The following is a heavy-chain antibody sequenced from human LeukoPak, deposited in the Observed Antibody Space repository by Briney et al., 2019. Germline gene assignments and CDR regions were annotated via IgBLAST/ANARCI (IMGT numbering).Heavy chain of an antibody. D-gene: IGHD2-2*02. V-gene: IGHV3-48*04. CDR1: GFTFSTCS. CDR2: ISGTGATI. J-gene: IGHJ4*02. Sequence: GVLRLSCAVSGFTFSTCSMNWVRQAPGKGLEWVSYISGTGATIYYTDSVKGRFTISRDNAKNSLYLQMNSLRAEDTAVYFCARVSKSYTHVDYWGQGTLVTVSS. CDR3: ARVSKSYTHVDY.